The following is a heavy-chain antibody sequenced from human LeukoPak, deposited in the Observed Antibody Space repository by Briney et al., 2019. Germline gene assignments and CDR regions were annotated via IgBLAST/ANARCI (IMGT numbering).Heavy chain of an antibody. CDR2: IIPIFGTA. Sequence: SVKVSCKASGGTFSSYAISWVRQAPGQGLEWMGGIIPIFGTANYAQKFQGRVTITADESTSTAYMELSSLRSEDTAVYYCARGRDYDSSGYYHNWFDPWGQGTLVTVSS. CDR1: GGTFSSYA. J-gene: IGHJ5*02. D-gene: IGHD3-22*01. CDR3: ARGRDYDSSGYYHNWFDP. V-gene: IGHV1-69*13.